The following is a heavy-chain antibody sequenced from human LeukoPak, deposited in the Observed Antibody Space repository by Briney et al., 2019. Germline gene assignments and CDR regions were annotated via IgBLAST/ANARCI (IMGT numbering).Heavy chain of an antibody. Sequence: SETLSLTCTVSGGSIDNFYWSWIRQSPGKRLEWIGYLYYTGITNSNPSLRRRVTISLDRSKNQFSLNLKSVTAADTAVYYCARERSSYGAFEIWGQGTMVTVSS. D-gene: IGHD5-18*01. V-gene: IGHV4-59*12. CDR1: GGSIDNFY. J-gene: IGHJ3*02. CDR3: ARERSSYGAFEI. CDR2: LYYTGIT.